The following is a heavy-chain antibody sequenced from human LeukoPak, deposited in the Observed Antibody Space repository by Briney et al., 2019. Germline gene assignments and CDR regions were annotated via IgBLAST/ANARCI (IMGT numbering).Heavy chain of an antibody. J-gene: IGHJ6*03. CDR3: ASHTLNNHYYPYYMDV. CDR2: IYYSGSTST. Sequence: PSETLSLTCTVSGGSISSYYWSWIRQPPGKGLEWIGYIYYSGSTSTNYNPSLKSRVTISVDTSKNQFSLKLSSVTAADTAVYYCASHTLNNHYYPYYMDVWGKGTTVTVSS. D-gene: IGHD1-14*01. CDR1: GGSISSYY. V-gene: IGHV4-59*08.